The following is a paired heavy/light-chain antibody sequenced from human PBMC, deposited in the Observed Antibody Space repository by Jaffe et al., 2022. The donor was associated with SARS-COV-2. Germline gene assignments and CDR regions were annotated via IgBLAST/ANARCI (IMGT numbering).Heavy chain of an antibody. CDR3: ARPLTYYDILTGYSHPSYYYGMDV. Sequence: QVQLVQSGAEVKKPGASVKVSCKASGYTFTSYGISWVRQAPGQGLEWMGWISAYNGNTNYAQKLQGRVTMTTDTSTSTAYMELRSLRSDDTAVYYCARPLTYYDILTGYSHPSYYYGMDVWGQGTTVTVSS. V-gene: IGHV1-18*01. J-gene: IGHJ6*02. D-gene: IGHD3-9*01. CDR1: GYTFTSYG. CDR2: ISAYNGNT.
Light chain of an antibody. V-gene: IGLV3-25*03. CDR1: ALPKQY. Sequence: SYELTQPPSVSVSPGQTARITCSGDALPKQYAYWYQQKPGQAPVLVIYKDSERPSGIPERFSGSSSGTTVTLTISGVQAEDEADYYCQSADSSGTSVVFGGGTKLTVL. J-gene: IGLJ2*01. CDR3: QSADSSGTSVV. CDR2: KDS.